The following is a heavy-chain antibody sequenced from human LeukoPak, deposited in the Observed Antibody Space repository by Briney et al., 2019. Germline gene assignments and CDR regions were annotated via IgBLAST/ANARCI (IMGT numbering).Heavy chain of an antibody. CDR2: INHSGST. CDR3: ARRLELLYYYYMDV. CDR1: GGSFSGYY. Sequence: ETLSLTCAVYGGSFSGYYWSWIRQPPGKGLEWIGEINHSGSTNYNPSLKSRVTISVDTSKNQFSLKLSSVTAADTAVYYCARRLELLYYYYMDVWGKGTTVTISS. J-gene: IGHJ6*03. D-gene: IGHD1-26*01. V-gene: IGHV4-34*01.